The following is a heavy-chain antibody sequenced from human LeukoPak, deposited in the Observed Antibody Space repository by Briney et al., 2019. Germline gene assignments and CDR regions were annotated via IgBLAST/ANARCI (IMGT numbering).Heavy chain of an antibody. CDR3: ASDIIASDAFDI. D-gene: IGHD6-13*01. CDR2: INPNSGGT. V-gene: IGHV1-2*02. CDR1: GYTLTGYY. Sequence: ASVKVSCKASGYTLTGYYMHWVRLAPGQGLEWMGWINPNSGGTNYAQKFQGRVTMTRDTSISTAYMELSRLRSDDTAVYYCASDIIASDAFDIWGQGTMVTVSS. J-gene: IGHJ3*02.